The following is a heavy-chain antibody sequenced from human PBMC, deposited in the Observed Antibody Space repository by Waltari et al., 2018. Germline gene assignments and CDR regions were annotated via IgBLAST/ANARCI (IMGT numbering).Heavy chain of an antibody. CDR2: IYTSGST. CDR3: ARGQNSRGHGAFDI. CDR1: GGSISSSY. V-gene: IGHV4-4*07. J-gene: IGHJ3*02. Sequence: QVQLQESGPGLVKPSETLSLTCTVSGGSISSSYWRWIRQPAGKGLEGIGRIYTSGSTNYNPSLKSRVTMSVDTSKNQFSLKLSSVTAADTAVYYCARGQNSRGHGAFDIWGQGTMVTVSS.